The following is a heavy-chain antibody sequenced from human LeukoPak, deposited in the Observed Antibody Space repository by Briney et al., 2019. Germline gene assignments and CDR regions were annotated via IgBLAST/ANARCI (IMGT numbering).Heavy chain of an antibody. J-gene: IGHJ3*02. Sequence: GGSLRLSCAASGFTFSSYWMSWVRQAPGKGLEWVANIKQDGSEKYYLDSVKGRFTISRDNAKNSLYLQMNSLRAEDKAVYYCARDTPRYYYDSSGYRNDAFDIWGQGTMVTVSS. V-gene: IGHV3-7*01. CDR3: ARDTPRYYYDSSGYRNDAFDI. D-gene: IGHD3-22*01. CDR1: GFTFSSYW. CDR2: IKQDGSEK.